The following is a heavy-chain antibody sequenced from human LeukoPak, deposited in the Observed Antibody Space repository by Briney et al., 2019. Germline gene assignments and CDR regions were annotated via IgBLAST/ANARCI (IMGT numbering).Heavy chain of an antibody. V-gene: IGHV4-59*11. CDR2: VSYIGST. CDR3: ARDLVTVTKGFDI. CDR1: ADSFSSHY. Sequence: SETLSLTCAVSADSFSSHYWTWIRQPPGKGLEWIGYVSYIGSTNYNPSLKSRVTISIDTSKNQFSLKLSSVTAADTAVYYCARDLVTVTKGFDIWGQGTMVSVSS. J-gene: IGHJ3*02. D-gene: IGHD4-17*01.